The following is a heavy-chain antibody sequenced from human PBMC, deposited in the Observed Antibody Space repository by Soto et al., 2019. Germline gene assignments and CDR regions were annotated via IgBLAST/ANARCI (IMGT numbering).Heavy chain of an antibody. D-gene: IGHD3-22*01. V-gene: IGHV3-30*18. J-gene: IGHJ4*02. Sequence: GGSLRLSCAASGFTFSSYGMHWVRQAPGKGLEWVAVISYDGSNKYYADSVKGRFTISRDNSKNTLYLQMNSLRAEDTAVYYCAKDRYDSSGYPPGGIFDYWGQGTLVTVSS. CDR3: AKDRYDSSGYPPGGIFDY. CDR1: GFTFSSYG. CDR2: ISYDGSNK.